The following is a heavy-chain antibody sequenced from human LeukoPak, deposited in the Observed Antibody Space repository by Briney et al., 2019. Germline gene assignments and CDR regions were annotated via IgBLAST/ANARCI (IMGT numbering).Heavy chain of an antibody. CDR2: ISSSSSYI. V-gene: IGHV3-21*01. Sequence: PGGSLRLSCAAAGFTFSSYSFNWVRQAPGQGLEWVSSISSSSSYIYYADSVKGRFTISRDNARNSLYLQMNSLRAEDTAVYYCARDRYSSSLDAFDIWGQGTMVTVSS. J-gene: IGHJ3*02. CDR3: ARDRYSSSLDAFDI. D-gene: IGHD6-13*01. CDR1: GFTFSSYS.